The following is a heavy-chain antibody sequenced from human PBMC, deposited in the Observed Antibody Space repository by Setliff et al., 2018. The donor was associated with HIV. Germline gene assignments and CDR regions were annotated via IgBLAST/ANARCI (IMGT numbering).Heavy chain of an antibody. V-gene: IGHV4-39*01. CDR3: ARHVLGRNWFDP. Sequence: KPSETLSLTCTVSGGSISSSSYYWGWIRQPPGKGLEWIGSIYYSGSTYYNPSLKSRVTISVDTSKNQFSLKLSSVTAADTAVYYCARHVLGRNWFDPWGQGTLVTVSS. J-gene: IGHJ5*02. CDR2: IYYSGST. CDR1: GGSISSSSYY.